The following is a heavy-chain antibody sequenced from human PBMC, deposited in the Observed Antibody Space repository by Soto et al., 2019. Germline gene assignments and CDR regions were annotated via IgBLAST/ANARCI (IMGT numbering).Heavy chain of an antibody. Sequence: GGSLRLSCAASGFTFSDYYMSWIRQAPGKGLEWVSYISSSGSTIYYADSVKGRFTISRDNAKNSLYLQMNSLRAEDTAVYYCARDSPQMTTVTLTDYWGQGTLVTVS. CDR2: ISSSGSTI. J-gene: IGHJ4*02. V-gene: IGHV3-11*01. CDR1: GFTFSDYY. D-gene: IGHD4-17*01. CDR3: ARDSPQMTTVTLTDY.